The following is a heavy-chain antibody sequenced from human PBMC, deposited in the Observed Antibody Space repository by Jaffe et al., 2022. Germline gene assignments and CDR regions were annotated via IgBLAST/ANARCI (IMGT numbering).Heavy chain of an antibody. CDR1: GGSISSSSYY. D-gene: IGHD3-10*01. Sequence: QLQLQESGPGLVKPSETLSLTCTVSGGSISSSSYYWGWIRQPPGKGLEWIGSIYYSGSTYYNPSLKSRVTISVDTSKNQFSLKLSSVTAADTAVYYCARRYVSYYGSGSYGWAHHDYWGQGTLVTVSS. V-gene: IGHV4-39*01. CDR2: IYYSGST. J-gene: IGHJ4*02. CDR3: ARRYVSYYGSGSYGWAHHDY.